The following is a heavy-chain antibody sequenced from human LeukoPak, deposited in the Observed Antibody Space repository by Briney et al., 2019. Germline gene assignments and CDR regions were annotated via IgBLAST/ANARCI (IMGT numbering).Heavy chain of an antibody. V-gene: IGHV1-69*04. D-gene: IGHD2-2*01. CDR3: ARDIVVVPVSGAFDI. CDR2: IIPIFGIA. Sequence: ASVKVSCKASGGTFSSYAISWVRQAPGQGLEWMGRIIPIFGIANYAQKFQGRVTITADKSTSTAYMELNSLRSEDTAVYYCARDIVVVPVSGAFDIWGQGTMVTVSS. J-gene: IGHJ3*02. CDR1: GGTFSSYA.